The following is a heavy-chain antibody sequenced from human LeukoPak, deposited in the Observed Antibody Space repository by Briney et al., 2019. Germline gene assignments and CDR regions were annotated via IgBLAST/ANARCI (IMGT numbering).Heavy chain of an antibody. CDR1: GGSISSPSHY. V-gene: IGHV4-39*07. Sequence: PSETLSLTCSVSGGSISSPSHYWSWLRQPPGKGLEWIGSIYYSGSANYNPSLKSRVTISVDTSKNQFSLKLSSVTAADTAVYYCARGGFYCGGDCYVDYWGQGTLVTVSS. J-gene: IGHJ4*02. CDR3: ARGGFYCGGDCYVDY. CDR2: IYYSGSA. D-gene: IGHD2-21*02.